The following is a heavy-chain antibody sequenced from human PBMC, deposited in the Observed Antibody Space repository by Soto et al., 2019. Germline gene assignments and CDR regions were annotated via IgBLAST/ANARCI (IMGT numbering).Heavy chain of an antibody. D-gene: IGHD6-19*01. CDR1: GYTFSSYW. J-gene: IGHJ4*02. CDR3: ARKTVAGDWVDY. CDR2: IYPPDSDT. V-gene: IGHV5-51*01. Sequence: PGESLKISCKGSGYTFSSYWMAWVRQMPGKGLEWMGIIYPPDSDTRYSPSFQGQVTISVDKSISTAYLQWSSLKASDTAIYYCARKTVAGDWVDYWGQGTLVTVSS.